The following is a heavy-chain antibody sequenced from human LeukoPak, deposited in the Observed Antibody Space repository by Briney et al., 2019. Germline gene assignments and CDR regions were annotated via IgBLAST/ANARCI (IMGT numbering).Heavy chain of an antibody. Sequence: SETLSLTCTVFGDSMGTYHWSWIRQPPGKGLEWIGNIYYSGSTKYDPSLKSRVTMSIDTSKNQFSLNLSSVTAADTAVYYCARSQELPYFDCWGQGTLVTVSS. CDR2: IYYSGST. V-gene: IGHV4-59*08. CDR3: ARSQELPYFDC. J-gene: IGHJ4*02. CDR1: GDSMGTYH. D-gene: IGHD6-13*01.